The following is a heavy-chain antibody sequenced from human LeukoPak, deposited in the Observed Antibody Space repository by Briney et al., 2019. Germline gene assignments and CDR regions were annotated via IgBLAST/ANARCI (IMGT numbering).Heavy chain of an antibody. V-gene: IGHV4-30-4*07. CDR2: IYYSGST. Sequence: SQTLSLTCAVSGGSISSDAYYWSWIRQPPGKGLEWIGYIYYSGSTDYNPSLKSRVTFSVDTSKNQLSLNLNSVTATDTAVYYCARHVRGSYLDYWGQGTLVTVSS. D-gene: IGHD1-26*01. J-gene: IGHJ4*02. CDR3: ARHVRGSYLDY. CDR1: GGSISSDAYY.